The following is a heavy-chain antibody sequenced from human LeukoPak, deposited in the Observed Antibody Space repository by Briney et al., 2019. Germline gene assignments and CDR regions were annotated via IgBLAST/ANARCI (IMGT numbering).Heavy chain of an antibody. V-gene: IGHV3-23*01. CDR2: ISGSGGST. CDR1: GFTFSSYA. J-gene: IGHJ4*02. CDR3: AKEASGSYPFDY. Sequence: GGSLRLSCAASGFTFSSYAMSWVRQAPGKGLECVSTISGSGGSTYHADSVKGRFTISRDNSKNVLFLHMNSLRAEDTAVYYCAKEASGSYPFDYWGQGTLVTVSS. D-gene: IGHD1-26*01.